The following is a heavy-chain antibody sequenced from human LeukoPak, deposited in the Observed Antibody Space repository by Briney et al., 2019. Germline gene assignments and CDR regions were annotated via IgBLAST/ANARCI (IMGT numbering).Heavy chain of an antibody. Sequence: ASVKVSCKASGYTFTSYGISWVRQAPGQGLEWMGWISAYNGNTNYAQKLQGRVTMTTDTSTSTAYMELRSLRSDDTAVYYCARDNLLGGSSTPFGDYWGQGTLVSVSA. CDR1: GYTFTSYG. J-gene: IGHJ4*02. CDR2: ISAYNGNT. V-gene: IGHV1-18*01. D-gene: IGHD1-26*01. CDR3: ARDNLLGGSSTPFGDY.